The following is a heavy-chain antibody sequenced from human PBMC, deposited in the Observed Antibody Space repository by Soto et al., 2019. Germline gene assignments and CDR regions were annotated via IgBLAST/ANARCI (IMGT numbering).Heavy chain of an antibody. J-gene: IGHJ4*02. Sequence: SETLSLTCTVSGGSISRTSYYWGWIRQPPGKGLEWIGSIYYSGNTYYNPSLKSRVTISVDTSKNQFSLKLSSVTAADTAVYYCARRYGASFDYWGQGTLVTVSS. CDR1: GGSISRTSYY. D-gene: IGHD4-17*01. CDR2: IYYSGNT. V-gene: IGHV4-39*07. CDR3: ARRYGASFDY.